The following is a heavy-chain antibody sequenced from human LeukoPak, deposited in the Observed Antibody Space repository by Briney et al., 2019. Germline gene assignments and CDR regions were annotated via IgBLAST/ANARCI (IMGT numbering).Heavy chain of an antibody. CDR3: ASEVAVTTSGDAFDI. J-gene: IGHJ3*02. V-gene: IGHV4-59*01. CDR1: GGSISSYY. Sequence: SETLSLTRTVSGGSISSYYWSWIRQPPGKGLEWIGYIYYSGSTNYNPSLKSRVTISVDTSKNQFSLKLSSVTAADTAVYYCASEVAVTTSGDAFDIWGQGTMVTVSS. CDR2: IYYSGST. D-gene: IGHD4-17*01.